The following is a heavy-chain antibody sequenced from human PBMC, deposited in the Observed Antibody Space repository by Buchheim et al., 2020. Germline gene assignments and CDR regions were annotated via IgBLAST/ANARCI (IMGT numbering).Heavy chain of an antibody. CDR1: GFTFSDYY. CDR2: ISSSSSYT. D-gene: IGHD2-2*02. Sequence: QVQLVESGGGLVKPGGSLRLSCAASGFTFSDYYMSWIRQAPGKGLEWVSYISSSSSYTNYADSVKGRFTISRDNAKNSLYLQMNSLRAEDTAVYYCARDYTCSSTSCYTGDYYYYYMDVWGKGTT. V-gene: IGHV3-11*05. CDR3: ARDYTCSSTSCYTGDYYYYYMDV. J-gene: IGHJ6*03.